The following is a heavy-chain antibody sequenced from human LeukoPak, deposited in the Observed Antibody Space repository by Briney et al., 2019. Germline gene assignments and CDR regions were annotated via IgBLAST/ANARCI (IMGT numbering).Heavy chain of an antibody. D-gene: IGHD6-19*01. V-gene: IGHV3-23*01. CDR2: ISGSGGST. Sequence: PGGSLRLACAADGFTFSSYGMSWVRQAPGEGRGWVSAISGSGGSTYYADSVKGRFTISRDNSKNTLYLQMNSLRAEDTAVYYCAKDLSFEGSGWYYFDYWGQGTLVTVSS. CDR3: AKDLSFEGSGWYYFDY. CDR1: GFTFSSYG. J-gene: IGHJ4*02.